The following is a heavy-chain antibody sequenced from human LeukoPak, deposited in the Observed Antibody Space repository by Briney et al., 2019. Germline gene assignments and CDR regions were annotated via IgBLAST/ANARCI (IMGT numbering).Heavy chain of an antibody. CDR3: ARHGYSADWVYYYGMDV. CDR1: GYSFTSYW. Sequence: GESLKISCKGSGYSFTSYWIGWVRQMPGKGLEWMGIIYPGDSDTRYSPSFQGQVTISADKSISTAYLQWSSLKASDTAMYYCARHGYSADWVYYYGMDVWGQGTTVTVSS. V-gene: IGHV5-51*01. J-gene: IGHJ6*02. D-gene: IGHD4-11*01. CDR2: IYPGDSDT.